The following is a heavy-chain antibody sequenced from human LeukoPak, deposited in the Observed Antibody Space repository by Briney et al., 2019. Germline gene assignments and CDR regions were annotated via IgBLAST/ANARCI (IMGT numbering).Heavy chain of an antibody. D-gene: IGHD6-13*01. Sequence: PGGSLRLSCAAPGFTFDDYAMHWVRQAPGKGLEWVSLISGDGGSTYYADSVKGRFTISRDNSKNSLYLQMNSLRTEDTALYCCAKDIYMAAAGLMSDYWGQGTLVTVSS. CDR1: GFTFDDYA. J-gene: IGHJ4*02. CDR2: ISGDGGST. V-gene: IGHV3-43*02. CDR3: AKDIYMAAAGLMSDY.